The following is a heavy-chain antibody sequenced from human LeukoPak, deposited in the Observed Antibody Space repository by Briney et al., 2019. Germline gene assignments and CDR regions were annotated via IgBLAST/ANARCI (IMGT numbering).Heavy chain of an antibody. V-gene: IGHV3-21*01. J-gene: IGHJ4*02. CDR1: GFTFGSYS. Sequence: GGSLRLSCAASGFTFGSYSMNWVRQAPGKGLEWVSSISSSSSYIYYADSVKGRFTISRDNAKNSLYLQMNSPRAEDTAVYYCARGGNWDYGDYFDYWGQGTLVTVSS. CDR2: ISSSSSYI. CDR3: ARGGNWDYGDYFDY. D-gene: IGHD4-17*01.